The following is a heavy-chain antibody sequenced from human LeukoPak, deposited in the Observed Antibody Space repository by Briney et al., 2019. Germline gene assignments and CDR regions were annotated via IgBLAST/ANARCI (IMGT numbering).Heavy chain of an antibody. D-gene: IGHD6-13*01. CDR2: INPNSGGT. CDR3: ATIGYSSSWYSDY. J-gene: IGHJ4*02. V-gene: IGHV1-2*02. CDR1: GYTFTGYY. Sequence: ASVKVSCKASGYTFTGYYMHWVRQAPGQGLEWMGWINPNSGGTNYAQKFQGRVTMTRDTSTSTAYMELSRLRSDDTAVYYCATIGYSSSWYSDYWGQGTLVTVSS.